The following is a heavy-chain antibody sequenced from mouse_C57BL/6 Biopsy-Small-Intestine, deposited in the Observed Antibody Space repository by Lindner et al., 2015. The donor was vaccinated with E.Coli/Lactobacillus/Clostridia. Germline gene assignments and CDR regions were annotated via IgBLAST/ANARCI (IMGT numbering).Heavy chain of an antibody. Sequence: SVKVSCKTSGGTFSSYGINWVRQAPGQGLEWLGRIIPILGDTNYAQKFQGRLSITADKYTGTAYMELSSLRSEDTAVYFCTRVDAESELPEDYWGQGSLVTVSS. CDR1: GGTFSSYG. CDR3: TRVDAESELPEDY. J-gene: IGHJ4*01. D-gene: IGHD1-3*01. CDR2: IIPILGDT. V-gene: IGHV1-74*01.